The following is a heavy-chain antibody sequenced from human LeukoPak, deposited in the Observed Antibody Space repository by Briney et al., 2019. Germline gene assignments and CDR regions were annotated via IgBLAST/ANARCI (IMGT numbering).Heavy chain of an antibody. CDR1: GFTFSSYW. V-gene: IGHV3-7*03. CDR2: IKKDGSEK. D-gene: IGHD6-19*01. CDR3: ARRSMYSSGWSYDT. Sequence: GGSLRLSCAASGFTFSSYWMSWVRQAPGKGLEWVAMIKKDGSEKYYVDSVKGRFTISRDNSKNTLSLQMNSLRAEDTAEYYCARRSMYSSGWSYDTWGQGTLVTVSS. J-gene: IGHJ4*02.